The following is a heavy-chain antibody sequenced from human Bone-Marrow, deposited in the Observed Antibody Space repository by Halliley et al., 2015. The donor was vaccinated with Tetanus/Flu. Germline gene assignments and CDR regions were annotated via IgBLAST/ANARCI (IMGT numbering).Heavy chain of an antibody. V-gene: IGHV3-66*01. D-gene: IGHD1-26*01. J-gene: IGHJ4*02. Sequence: GLGWVADIFSGDSTHYADSVEGRFTISRDYSKNTLYVQMNSLRVEDSAVYYCATYSGSYYDNWGQGTLVTVSS. CDR3: ATYSGSYYDN. CDR2: IFSGDST.